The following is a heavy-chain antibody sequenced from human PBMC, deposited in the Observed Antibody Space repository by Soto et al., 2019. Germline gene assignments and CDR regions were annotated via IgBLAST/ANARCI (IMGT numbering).Heavy chain of an antibody. CDR1: GDSVSSNSSA. J-gene: IGHJ4*02. D-gene: IGHD6-19*01. V-gene: IGHV6-1*01. CDR3: ARGFIAVAGLDY. CDR2: TYYRSKWYN. Sequence: SQTLSLTSAISGDSVSSNSSAWNCISQSPSRGLEWLGRTYYRSKWYNDYAVSVKSRITINPDTSKNQFSLQLNSVTPEDTAVYYCARGFIAVAGLDYWGQGTLVTVSS.